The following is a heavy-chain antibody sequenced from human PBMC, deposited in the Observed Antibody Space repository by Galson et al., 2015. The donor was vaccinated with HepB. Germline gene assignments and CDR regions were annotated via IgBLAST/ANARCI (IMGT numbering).Heavy chain of an antibody. CDR2: ISAYNGNT. D-gene: IGHD2-2*01. J-gene: IGHJ6*02. CDR1: GYTFTSYG. Sequence: SVKVSCKASGYTFTSYGISWVRQAPGQGLEWMGWISAYNGNTNYAQKLQGRVTMTTDTSTSTAYMELRSLRSDDTAVYYCARDGRRYCSSTSCPRDYYGMDVWGQGTTVTVSS. V-gene: IGHV1-18*04. CDR3: ARDGRRYCSSTSCPRDYYGMDV.